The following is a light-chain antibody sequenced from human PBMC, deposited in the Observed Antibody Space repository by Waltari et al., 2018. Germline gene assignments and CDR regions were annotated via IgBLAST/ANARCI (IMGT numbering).Light chain of an antibody. J-gene: IGKJ1*01. Sequence: DVVMTQSPLSLPVTLGQPASISCKSSKSLVHSDGNTYLNWFQQRPGQSARRLIYKVSDRDSGVPDRFSGSGSGTDFTLKISRVEAEDVGIYYCMQGTHRPRTFGQGTKVEIK. CDR3: MQGTHRPRT. CDR1: KSLVHSDGNTY. V-gene: IGKV2-30*02. CDR2: KVS.